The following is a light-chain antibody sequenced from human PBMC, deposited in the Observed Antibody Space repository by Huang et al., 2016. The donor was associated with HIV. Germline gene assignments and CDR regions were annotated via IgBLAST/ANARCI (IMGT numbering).Light chain of an antibody. Sequence: DIQMTQSPSSLSASVGDRVTITCRASQGISNSLAGYQQNPGKAPKLLLYAASRLKSGVPSRFSGSGSGTDYTLTISSLQPEDFATYYCQQYYSTPPITFGQGTRLEIK. V-gene: IGKV1-NL1*01. CDR1: QGISNS. CDR3: QQYYSTPPIT. CDR2: AAS. J-gene: IGKJ5*01.